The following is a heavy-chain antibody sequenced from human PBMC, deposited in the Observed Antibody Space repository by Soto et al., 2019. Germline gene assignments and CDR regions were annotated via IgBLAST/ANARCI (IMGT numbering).Heavy chain of an antibody. Sequence: PGGSLRLSCAASGFTFDDYGMYWVRQAPGKGLEWVSGISWNSATVAYAGSVKGRFTISRDNAKNSLYLQMNSLRSEDTALYCCAKGIRMNWNEMDVWGQGTTVTVSS. CDR1: GFTFDDYG. J-gene: IGHJ6*02. D-gene: IGHD1-1*01. CDR3: AKGIRMNWNEMDV. V-gene: IGHV3-9*01. CDR2: ISWNSATV.